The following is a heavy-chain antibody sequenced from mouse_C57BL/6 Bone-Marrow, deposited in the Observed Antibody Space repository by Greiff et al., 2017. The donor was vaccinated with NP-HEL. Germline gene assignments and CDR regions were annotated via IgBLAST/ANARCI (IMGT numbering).Heavy chain of an antibody. CDR2: ISSGGSYT. J-gene: IGHJ3*01. D-gene: IGHD2-4*01. Sequence: EVQGVESGGDLVKPGGSLKLSCAASGFTFSSYGMSWVRQTPDKRLEWVATISSGGSYTYYPDSVKGRFTISRDNAKNTLYLQMSSLTSEDTGMYCCASADDYDVAWFAYWGQGTLVTVSA. CDR1: GFTFSSYG. V-gene: IGHV5-6*01. CDR3: ASADDYDVAWFAY.